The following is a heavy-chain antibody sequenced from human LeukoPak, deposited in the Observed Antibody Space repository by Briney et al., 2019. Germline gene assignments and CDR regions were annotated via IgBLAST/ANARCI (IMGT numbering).Heavy chain of an antibody. J-gene: IGHJ4*02. D-gene: IGHD3-10*01. V-gene: IGHV1-18*04. CDR3: ARDGDYFYGSGSYRDY. CDR1: GYTFTSYG. CDR2: ISAYNGNT. Sequence: ASVKVSCKASGYTFTSYGISWVRQAPGQGLEWMGWISAYNGNTNYAQKLQGRVTMTTDTSTSTAYMELRSLRSDDTAVYCCARDGDYFYGSGSYRDYWGQGTLVTVSS.